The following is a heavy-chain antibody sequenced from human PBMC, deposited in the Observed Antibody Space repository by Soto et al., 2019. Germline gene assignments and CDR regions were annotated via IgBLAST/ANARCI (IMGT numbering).Heavy chain of an antibody. CDR2: IHYSGST. Sequence: HVQLQESGPGLVKPSQTLSLTCTVSGGSISSGDYYWSWIRQPPGKGLEWIGYIHYSGSTTYNPSFLSRVIISVDRSQNHFPLQLSSVSAADTAVYYCAINGSGRSFDHWGQGTLVTVSS. J-gene: IGHJ4*02. CDR3: AINGSGRSFDH. V-gene: IGHV4-30-4*01. CDR1: GGSISSGDYY. D-gene: IGHD3-10*01.